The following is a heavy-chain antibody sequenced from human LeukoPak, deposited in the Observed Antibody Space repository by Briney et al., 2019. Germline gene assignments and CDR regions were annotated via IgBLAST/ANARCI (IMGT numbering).Heavy chain of an antibody. CDR2: IYYSGST. CDR1: GGSISSSSFY. CDR3: ARRYGDYRLDY. J-gene: IGHJ4*02. V-gene: IGHV4-39*01. D-gene: IGHD4-17*01. Sequence: SETLSLTCTVSGGSISSSSFYWVWIRQPPGKGLEWIGSIYYSGSTYYNPSLKSRVTISVDTSKNQFSLEVSSVTAADTAMYYCARRYGDYRLDYWGQGTLVTVSS.